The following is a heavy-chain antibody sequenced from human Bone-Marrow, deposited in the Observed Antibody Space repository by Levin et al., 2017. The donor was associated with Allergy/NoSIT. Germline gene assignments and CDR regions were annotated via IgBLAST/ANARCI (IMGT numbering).Heavy chain of an antibody. CDR3: ARAHDYDSSGRFDP. CDR1: GYTFTSYG. Sequence: ASVKVSCKASGYTFTSYGISWVRQAPGQGLEWMGWISAYNGNTNYAQKLQGRVTMTTDTSTSTAYMELRSLRSDDTAVYYCARAHDYDSSGRFDPWGQGTLVTVSS. D-gene: IGHD3-22*01. J-gene: IGHJ5*02. CDR2: ISAYNGNT. V-gene: IGHV1-18*01.